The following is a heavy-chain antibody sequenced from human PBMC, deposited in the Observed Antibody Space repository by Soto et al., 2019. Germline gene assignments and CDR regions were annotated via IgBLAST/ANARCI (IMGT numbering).Heavy chain of an antibody. CDR2: IYYSGST. V-gene: IGHV4-61*01. D-gene: IGHD3-22*01. Sequence: ETLSLTCTVSGGSVSSGSYYWSWIRQPPGKGLEWIGYIYYSGSTNYNPSLKSRVTISVDTSKNQFSLKLSSVTAADTAVYYCARVRGYYDSSGYSTYPDYWGQGTLVTVSS. J-gene: IGHJ4*02. CDR3: ARVRGYYDSSGYSTYPDY. CDR1: GGSVSSGSYY.